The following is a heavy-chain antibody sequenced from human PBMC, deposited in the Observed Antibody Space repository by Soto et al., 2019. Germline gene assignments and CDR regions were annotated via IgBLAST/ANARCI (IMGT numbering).Heavy chain of an antibody. Sequence: SETLSLTCAVYGGSFSGYYWSWIRQPPGKGLEWIGEINHSGSTNYNPSLKSRVTISVDTSKNQFSLKLSSVTAADTAVYYCARGRYCSGGSCYRKGPFDYWGQGTLVTVSS. CDR2: INHSGST. D-gene: IGHD2-15*01. CDR3: ARGRYCSGGSCYRKGPFDY. V-gene: IGHV4-34*01. CDR1: GGSFSGYY. J-gene: IGHJ4*02.